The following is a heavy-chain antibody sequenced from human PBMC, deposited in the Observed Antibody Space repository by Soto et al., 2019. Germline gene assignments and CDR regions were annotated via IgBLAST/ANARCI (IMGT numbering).Heavy chain of an antibody. J-gene: IGHJ6*02. CDR1: GFTFTTYA. CDR2: ISGSGGAT. CDR3: AKVRGLIAANNYFYYYAMDV. V-gene: IGHV3-23*01. Sequence: PGGSLRLSCVASGFTFTTYAMNWVRQAPGKGLEWVSTISGSGGATYYAESVKGRFSISRNNSKNTLYLQMNSPRAEDTAVYYCAKVRGLIAANNYFYYYAMDVWGQGTTVTVSS. D-gene: IGHD6-13*01.